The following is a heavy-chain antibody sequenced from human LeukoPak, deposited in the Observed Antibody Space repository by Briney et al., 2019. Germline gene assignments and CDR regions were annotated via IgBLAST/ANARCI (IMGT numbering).Heavy chain of an antibody. D-gene: IGHD3-22*01. Sequence: GASVKVSCKASGYTFTGYYMHWVRQAPGQGLEWMGWINPNSGGTNYAQKFQGRVTMTRDTSISTAYMELSRLRSDDTAVYYCARVSYYYDSSGYSHNAFDIWGQGTMVTVSS. V-gene: IGHV1-2*02. CDR2: INPNSGGT. J-gene: IGHJ3*02. CDR3: ARVSYYYDSSGYSHNAFDI. CDR1: GYTFTGYY.